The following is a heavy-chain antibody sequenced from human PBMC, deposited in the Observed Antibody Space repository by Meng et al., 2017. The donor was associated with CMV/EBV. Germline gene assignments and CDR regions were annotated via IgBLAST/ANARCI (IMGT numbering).Heavy chain of an antibody. J-gene: IGHJ4*02. V-gene: IGHV4-39*07. CDR2: IYYSGST. CDR3: AREPLGSSWSPLHFDY. Sequence: SETLSLTCTVSGGSISSSSYYWGWIRQPPGKGLEWIGSIYYSGSTYYNPSLKSRVTISVDTYKNQFSLKLSSVTAADTAVYYCAREPLGSSWSPLHFDYWGQGTLVTVSS. CDR1: GGSISSSSYY. D-gene: IGHD6-13*01.